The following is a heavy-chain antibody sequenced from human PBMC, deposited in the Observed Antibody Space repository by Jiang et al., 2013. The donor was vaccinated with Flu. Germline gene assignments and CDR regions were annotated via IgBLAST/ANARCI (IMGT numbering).Heavy chain of an antibody. Sequence: GSGLVKPSETLSLTCTVSGGSIGTYYWSWIRQPPGKGLEWIGYIYYSGSTTYNPSLKSRVTISVDTSKNLFSLKLSSVTAADTAVYYCARAGGSRPYFDYVGARDLVVTVSS. CDR2: IYYSGST. CDR1: GGSIGTYY. J-gene: IGHJ4*02. D-gene: IGHD1-26*01. V-gene: IGHV4-59*01. CDR3: ARAGGSRPYFDY.